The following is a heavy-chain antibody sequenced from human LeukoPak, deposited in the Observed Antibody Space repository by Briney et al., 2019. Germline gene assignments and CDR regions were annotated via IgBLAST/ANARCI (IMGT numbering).Heavy chain of an antibody. CDR1: GYTFTTHD. J-gene: IGHJ4*02. V-gene: IGHV1-8*01. CDR2: MSPNSGDT. D-gene: IGHD7-27*01. Sequence: ASETVPCKASGYTFTTHDINWVRQATGQGLEWLGWMSPNSGDTGYAQKFQGRVTMTSDSSISTAYMELSSLRSEDTAIYYCVRTPPNWGFDYWGQGTLVTVSS. CDR3: VRTPPNWGFDY.